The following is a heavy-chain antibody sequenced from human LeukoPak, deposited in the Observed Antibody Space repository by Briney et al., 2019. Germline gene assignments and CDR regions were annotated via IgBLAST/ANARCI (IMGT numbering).Heavy chain of an antibody. CDR1: GYTFTSYD. CDR2: MNPNSGNT. Sequence: ASVKVSCKASGYTFTSYDINWVRQATGQGLEWMGWMNPNSGNTGYAQKFQGRVTMTRNTSISTAYMELSSLRSEDTAVYYCARGGVTLLWFGELNPSAFDIWGQGTMVTVSP. J-gene: IGHJ3*02. D-gene: IGHD3-10*01. V-gene: IGHV1-8*01. CDR3: ARGGVTLLWFGELNPSAFDI.